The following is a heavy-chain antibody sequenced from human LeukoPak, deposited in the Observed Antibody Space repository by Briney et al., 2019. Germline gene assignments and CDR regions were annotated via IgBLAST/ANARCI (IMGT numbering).Heavy chain of an antibody. V-gene: IGHV4-39*07. CDR1: GGSISSSTYH. J-gene: IGHJ4*02. D-gene: IGHD3-3*01. CDR3: AREGGRFTDY. CDR2: IHSGGST. Sequence: SETLSLTCTVSGGSISSSTYHWGWIRQPPGVALEWIGSIHSGGSTYYNPSLKSRVTLSVDTPKNQFSLKLSSVTAADTAVYYCAREGGRFTDYWGQGTLVTVSS.